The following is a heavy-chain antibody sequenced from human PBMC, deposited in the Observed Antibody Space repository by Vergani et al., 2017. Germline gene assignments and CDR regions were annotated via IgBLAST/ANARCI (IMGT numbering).Heavy chain of an antibody. CDR1: GYTFTSYG. D-gene: IGHD2-15*01. Sequence: QVQLVQSGAEVKKPGASVKVSCKASGYTFTSYGISWVRQAPGQGLEWMGWISAYNGNTNDAQKLQGRVTMTTDTSTSTAYMELRSLRSDDTAVYYCARDQDIVVVVAATVAFDIWGQGTMVTVSS. CDR3: ARDQDIVVVVAATVAFDI. CDR2: ISAYNGNT. J-gene: IGHJ3*02. V-gene: IGHV1-18*04.